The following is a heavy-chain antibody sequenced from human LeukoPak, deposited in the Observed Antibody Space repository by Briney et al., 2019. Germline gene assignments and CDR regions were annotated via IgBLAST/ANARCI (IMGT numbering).Heavy chain of an antibody. CDR3: AKDFLMYYYDSSGYLD. Sequence: PGGSLRLSCAASGFTFSSYSMDWVRQAPGKGLEWVSSISSSSSYIYYADSVKGRFTISRNNAKNSLYLQMNSLRAEDTAVYYCAKDFLMYYYDSSGYLDWGQGTLVTVSS. V-gene: IGHV3-21*01. D-gene: IGHD3-22*01. J-gene: IGHJ4*02. CDR2: ISSSSSYI. CDR1: GFTFSSYS.